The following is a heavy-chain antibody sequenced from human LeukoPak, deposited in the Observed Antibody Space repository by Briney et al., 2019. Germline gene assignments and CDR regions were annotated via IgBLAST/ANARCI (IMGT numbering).Heavy chain of an antibody. J-gene: IGHJ4*02. CDR2: VTSGGTT. V-gene: IGHV3-23*01. Sequence: QPGGSLRLSCAASGFTFSTYGMTRVRQAPGKGLEWVSSVTSGGTTYYAGSVKGRFTISRDNSKNTVYLQMNSLRDEDTALYYCAKENSGSYSPVYFWGQGTLVTVSS. CDR3: AKENSGSYSPVYF. CDR1: GFTFSTYG. D-gene: IGHD3-10*01.